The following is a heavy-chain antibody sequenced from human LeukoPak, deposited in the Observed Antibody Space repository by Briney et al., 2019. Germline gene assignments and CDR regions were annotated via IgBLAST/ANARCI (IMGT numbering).Heavy chain of an antibody. CDR1: GGTFSSYA. Sequence: GASVKVSCKASGGTFSSYAISWVRQAPGQGLEWMGGIIPIFGTANYAQKFQGRVTITADESTSTAYMELSSLRSEDTAVYYCARLSGGYYSDAFDIWGQGTMVTVSS. CDR2: IIPIFGTA. J-gene: IGHJ3*02. D-gene: IGHD3-22*01. V-gene: IGHV1-69*13. CDR3: ARLSGGYYSDAFDI.